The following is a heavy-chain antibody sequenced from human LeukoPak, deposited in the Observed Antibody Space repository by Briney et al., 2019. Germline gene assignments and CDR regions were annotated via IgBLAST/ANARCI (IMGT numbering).Heavy chain of an antibody. D-gene: IGHD3-22*01. Sequence: ASVKVSCKASGYTFTGYYIHWVRQAPGQGLEWLGWINPNSGGTNYAQKFQGRVTMTRDTSISTAYMELSRLRSDDTAVYYCARGPITMIVVVMGDVDYWGQGTLVTVSS. V-gene: IGHV1-2*02. CDR3: ARGPITMIVVVMGDVDY. J-gene: IGHJ4*02. CDR1: GYTFTGYY. CDR2: INPNSGGT.